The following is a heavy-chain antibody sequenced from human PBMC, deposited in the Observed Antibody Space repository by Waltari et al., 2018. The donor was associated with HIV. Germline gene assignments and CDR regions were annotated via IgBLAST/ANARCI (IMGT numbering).Heavy chain of an antibody. J-gene: IGHJ3*02. CDR2: IYYSGSP. D-gene: IGHD3-22*01. Sequence: QLQLQESGPGLVKPSETLSLTCTVSGGSISSSSYYWGWIRQPPGKGLEWIGSIYYSGSPYYNPSLKSRVTRSVDTSKNQFSLKLSSVTAADTAVYYCARHYYDSSGYYYGYDAFDIWGQGTMVTVSS. V-gene: IGHV4-39*01. CDR1: GGSISSSSYY. CDR3: ARHYYDSSGYYYGYDAFDI.